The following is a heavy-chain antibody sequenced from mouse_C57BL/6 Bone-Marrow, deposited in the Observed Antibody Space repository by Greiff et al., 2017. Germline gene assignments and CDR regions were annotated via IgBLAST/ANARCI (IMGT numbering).Heavy chain of an antibody. Sequence: EVKLMESGGGLVQPGGSLKLSCAASGFTFSDYYMYWVRQTPEKRLEWVAYISNGGGSTYYPDTVKGRFTISRDNAKNTLYLQMSRLKSEDTAMYYCARHMGNYNYFDYWGQGTTLTVSS. V-gene: IGHV5-12*01. CDR3: ARHMGNYNYFDY. CDR1: GFTFSDYY. D-gene: IGHD2-1*01. CDR2: ISNGGGST. J-gene: IGHJ2*01.